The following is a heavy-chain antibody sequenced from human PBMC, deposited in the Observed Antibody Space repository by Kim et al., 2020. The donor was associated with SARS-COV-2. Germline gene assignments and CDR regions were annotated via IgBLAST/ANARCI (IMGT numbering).Heavy chain of an antibody. V-gene: IGHV5-51*01. Sequence: SFQGQVTISADKSISTAYLQWSSLKASDTAMYYCARRAYYDSSGYYYFDYWGQGTLVTVSS. D-gene: IGHD3-22*01. CDR3: ARRAYYDSSGYYYFDY. J-gene: IGHJ4*02.